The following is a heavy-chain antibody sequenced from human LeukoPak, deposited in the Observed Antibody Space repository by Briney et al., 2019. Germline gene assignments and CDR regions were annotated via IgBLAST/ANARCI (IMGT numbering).Heavy chain of an antibody. CDR3: ATDDSSGYFYGAAFDY. V-gene: IGHV1-24*01. CDR2: FDPEDGET. CDR1: GYTLTELS. D-gene: IGHD3-22*01. J-gene: IGHJ4*02. Sequence: ASVKVSCKVSGYTLTELSMHWVRQAPGKGPEWMGGFDPEDGETIYAQKFQGRVTMTEDTSTDTAYMELSSLRSEDTAVYYCATDDSSGYFYGAAFDYWGQGTLVTVSS.